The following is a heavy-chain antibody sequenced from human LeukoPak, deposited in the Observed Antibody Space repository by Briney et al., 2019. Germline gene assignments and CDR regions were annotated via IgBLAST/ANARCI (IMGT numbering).Heavy chain of an antibody. CDR2: ISSNGGST. CDR3: ARGARYYYYGMDV. V-gene: IGHV3-64*01. CDR1: GFTFSSYA. Sequence: PGGSLRLSCAASGFTFSSYAMHWVRQAPGKGLEYVSAISSNGGSTYYANSVKGRFTISRDNSKNTLYLQMGSLRAEDMAVYYCARGARYYYYGMDVWGEGSTLTVSS. J-gene: IGHJ6*04.